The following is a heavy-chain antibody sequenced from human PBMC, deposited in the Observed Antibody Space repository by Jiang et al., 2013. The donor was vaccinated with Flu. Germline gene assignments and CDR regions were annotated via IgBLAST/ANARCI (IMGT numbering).Heavy chain of an antibody. CDR3: TRQAGYWDFDL. J-gene: IGHJ2*01. V-gene: IGHV6-1*01. Sequence: GLVKPSQTLSVTCAISGDSVSSNSAAWHWIRQSPSRGLEWLGRTYYRSKWYNDYAPSMKSRITFTPTHPRTKLSLHLNSVTPEDTAIYYCTRQAGYWDFDLWGRGTL. CDR1: GDSVSSNSAA. CDR2: TYYRSKWYN.